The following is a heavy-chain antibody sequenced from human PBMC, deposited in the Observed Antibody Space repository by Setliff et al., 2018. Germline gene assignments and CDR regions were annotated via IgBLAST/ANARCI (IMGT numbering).Heavy chain of an antibody. CDR2: VTVYNGNT. CDR1: GYTFSNYG. D-gene: IGHD2-2*01. Sequence: SVKVSCKASGYTFSNYGVTWVRQAPGQGLEWMGWVTVYNGNTKYALTLQGRVTMTTDPSTTTAYLELRSLTSDDTAVYYCSRLVRYCTTTSCQGASGAELWGQGALVTVSS. J-gene: IGHJ4*02. CDR3: SRLVRYCTTTSCQGASGAEL. V-gene: IGHV1-18*01.